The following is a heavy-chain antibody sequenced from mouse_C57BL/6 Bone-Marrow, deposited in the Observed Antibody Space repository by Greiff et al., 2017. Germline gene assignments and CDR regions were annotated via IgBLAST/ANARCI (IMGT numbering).Heavy chain of an antibody. CDR3: TRDFPYGDDGSLAMDY. J-gene: IGHJ4*01. Sequence: EVKLMESGEGLVKPGGSLKLSCAASGFTFSSYAMSWVRQTPEKRLEWVAYISSGGDSIYYADTVTGRFTISRDNARNTLYLQMSSMKSEDTTIYYCTRDFPYGDDGSLAMDYWGQGTSVAVTS. CDR1: GFTFSSYA. CDR2: ISSGGDSI. V-gene: IGHV5-9-1*02. D-gene: IGHD2-2*01.